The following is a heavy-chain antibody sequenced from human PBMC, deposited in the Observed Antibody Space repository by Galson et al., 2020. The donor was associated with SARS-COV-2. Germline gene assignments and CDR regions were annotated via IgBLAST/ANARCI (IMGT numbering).Heavy chain of an antibody. CDR2: ISYDGSNK. V-gene: IGHV3-30-3*01. Sequence: GGSLRLSCAASGFTFSSYAMHWVRQAPGKGLEWVAVISYDGSNKYYADSVKGRFTISRDNSKNTLYLQMNSLRAEDTAVYYCARDRAYYDILTGYYMRAEGPYYYYGMDVWGQGTTVTVSS. CDR1: GFTFSSYA. J-gene: IGHJ6*02. D-gene: IGHD3-9*01. CDR3: ARDRAYYDILTGYYMRAEGPYYYYGMDV.